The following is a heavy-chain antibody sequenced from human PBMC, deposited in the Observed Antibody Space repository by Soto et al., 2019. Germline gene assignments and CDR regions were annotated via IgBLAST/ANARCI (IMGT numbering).Heavy chain of an antibody. CDR3: ARKISVYYYYMDV. J-gene: IGHJ6*03. Sequence: SETLSLTCTVSGGSISSYYWSWIRQPPGKGLEWIGYIYYSGSTNYNPSLKSRVTISVDTSKNQFSLKLSSVTAADTAAYYCARKISVYYYYMDVWGKGTTVTVSS. CDR1: GGSISSYY. V-gene: IGHV4-59*08. CDR2: IYYSGST.